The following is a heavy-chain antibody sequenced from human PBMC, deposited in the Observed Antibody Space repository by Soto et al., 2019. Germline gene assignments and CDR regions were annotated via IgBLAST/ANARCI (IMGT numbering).Heavy chain of an antibody. D-gene: IGHD3-10*01. J-gene: IGHJ5*02. CDR1: GFTFGSYS. CDR2: ISSSSSYI. CDR3: ARGGESYGDWFDP. V-gene: IGHV3-21*01. Sequence: EVQLVESGGGLVKPGGSLRLSCTASGFTFGSYSMNWVRQAPGKGLEWVSSISSSSSYIYYADSVKGRFTISRDNAKNSLYLQMNSLRAEDTAVYYCARGGESYGDWFDPWGQGTLVTVSS.